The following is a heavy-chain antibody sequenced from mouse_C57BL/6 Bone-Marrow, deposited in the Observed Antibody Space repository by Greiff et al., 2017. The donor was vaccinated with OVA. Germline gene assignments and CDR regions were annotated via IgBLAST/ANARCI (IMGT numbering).Heavy chain of an antibody. V-gene: IGHV1-55*01. CDR3: ALNGFAWFAY. CDR2: IYPGSGST. CDR1: GYTFTSYW. Sequence: QVQLQQPGAELVRPGASVKMSCKASGYTFTSYWITWVKQRPGQGLEWIGDIYPGSGSTNYNEKFKSKATLTVDTASSTAYMQLSSLTSEDSAVYYCALNGFAWFAYWGQGTLVTVSA. J-gene: IGHJ3*01.